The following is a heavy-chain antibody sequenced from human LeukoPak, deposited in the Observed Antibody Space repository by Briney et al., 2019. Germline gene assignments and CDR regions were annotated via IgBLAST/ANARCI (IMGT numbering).Heavy chain of an antibody. Sequence: GASVKVSCKASGYTFTGYYMHWVRQAPGQGLEWMGWINPNSGGTNYAQKFQGRVTMTRDTSISTAYMELSRLRSDDTAVYYCARDSSGWYLSGGTDNWFDPWGQGTLVTVSS. CDR2: INPNSGGT. D-gene: IGHD6-19*01. V-gene: IGHV1-2*02. J-gene: IGHJ5*02. CDR1: GYTFTGYY. CDR3: ARDSSGWYLSGGTDNWFDP.